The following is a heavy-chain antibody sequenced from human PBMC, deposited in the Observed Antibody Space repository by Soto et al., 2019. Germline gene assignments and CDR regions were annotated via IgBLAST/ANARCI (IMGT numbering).Heavy chain of an antibody. CDR1: GGTFSSYA. V-gene: IGHV1-69*13. Sequence: SVKVSCKASGGTFSSYAISWVRQAPGQGLEWMGGIIPIFGTANYAQKFQGRVTITADESTSTAYMELSSLRSEDTAVYYCARDRATIFGVVLYYGMDVWGQGTTVTVS. CDR2: IIPIFGTA. D-gene: IGHD3-3*01. J-gene: IGHJ6*02. CDR3: ARDRATIFGVVLYYGMDV.